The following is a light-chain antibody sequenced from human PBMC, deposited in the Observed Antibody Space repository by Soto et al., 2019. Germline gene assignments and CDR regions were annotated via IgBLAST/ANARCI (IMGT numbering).Light chain of an antibody. V-gene: IGKV1-5*01. Sequence: DIQMTQSPSTLSASVRDRVTITCRASQSISSWLAWYQQKPGKAPNLLIYDASSLESGVPSRFSGSGSGTEFTLTISSLQPDDFATYYCQQYNIYPRTFGQGTKVEIK. CDR1: QSISSW. CDR2: DAS. CDR3: QQYNIYPRT. J-gene: IGKJ1*01.